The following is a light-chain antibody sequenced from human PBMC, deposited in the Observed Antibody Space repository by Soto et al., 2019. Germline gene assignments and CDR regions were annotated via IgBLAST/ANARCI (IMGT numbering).Light chain of an antibody. CDR2: AAS. CDR1: QGISNY. CDR3: QQPPHT. Sequence: DIQMTQSPSSLSASVGDRVTITCRASQGISNYLAWYQQKPGKVPKLLIYAASTLQSGVPSRFSGSGSGTDFTLTISSLQPEDVATYYCQQPPHTFGPGTKVEIK. J-gene: IGKJ2*01. V-gene: IGKV1-27*01.